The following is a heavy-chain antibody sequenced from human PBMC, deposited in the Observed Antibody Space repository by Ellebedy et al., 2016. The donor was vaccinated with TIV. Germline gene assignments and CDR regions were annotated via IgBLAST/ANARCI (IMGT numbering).Heavy chain of an antibody. D-gene: IGHD2-15*01. CDR3: ARDCGYCSGGSWLRAFDI. V-gene: IGHV1-24*01. Sequence: ASVKVSCKVSGYTLTELSMHWVRQAPGKGLEWMGGFDPEDGETIYAQKFQGRVTMTEDTSTDTAYMELSSLRSEDTAVYYCARDCGYCSGGSWLRAFDIWGQGTMVTVSS. CDR2: FDPEDGET. CDR1: GYTLTELS. J-gene: IGHJ3*02.